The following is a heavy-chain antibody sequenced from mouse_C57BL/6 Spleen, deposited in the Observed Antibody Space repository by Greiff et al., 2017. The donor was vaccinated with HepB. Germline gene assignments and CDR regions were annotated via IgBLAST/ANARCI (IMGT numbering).Heavy chain of an antibody. J-gene: IGHJ2*01. CDR3: IYGYDMDD. Sequence: EVKLVESGGGLVQPGGSMKLSCAASGFTFSDAWMDWVRQSPEKGLEWVAEIRNKANNHATYYAESVKGRFTISRDDSKSSIYLQMNSLRAEDTGIYYCIYGYDMDDWGQGTTLTVSS. V-gene: IGHV6-6*01. CDR1: GFTFSDAW. CDR2: IRNKANNHAT. D-gene: IGHD2-2*01.